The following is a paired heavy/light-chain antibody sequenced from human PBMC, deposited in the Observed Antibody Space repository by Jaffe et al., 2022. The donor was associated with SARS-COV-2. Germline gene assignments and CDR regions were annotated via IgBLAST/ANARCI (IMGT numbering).Heavy chain of an antibody. V-gene: IGHV1-69*02. Sequence: QVQLVQSGAEVKKPGSSVKVSCKASGGTFSSYTISWVRQAPGQGLEWMGRIIPILGIANYAQKFQGRVTITADKSTSTAYMELSSLRSEDTAVYYCARGGYYYDSSGWTGNDYWGQGTLVTVSS. CDR1: GGTFSSYT. CDR3: ARGGYYYDSSGWTGNDY. D-gene: IGHD3-22*01. CDR2: IIPILGIA. J-gene: IGHJ4*02.
Light chain of an antibody. V-gene: IGLV2-11*01. CDR3: CSYAGSYTG. Sequence: QSALTQPRSVSGSPGQSVTISCTGTSSDVGGYNYVSWYQQHPGKAPKLMIYDVSKRPSGVPDRFSGSKSGNTASLTISGLQAEDEADYYCCSYAGSYTGFGGGTKLTVL. J-gene: IGLJ3*02. CDR2: DVS. CDR1: SSDVGGYNY.